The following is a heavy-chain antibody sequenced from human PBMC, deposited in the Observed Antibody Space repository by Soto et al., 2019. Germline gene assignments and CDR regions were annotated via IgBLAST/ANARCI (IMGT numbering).Heavy chain of an antibody. CDR2: IYYTGIT. V-gene: IGHV4-59*01. CDR1: GGPISGFY. Sequence: KASETLSLTCTVSGGPISGFYWTWIRQPPGKGLEWIGYIYYTGITNYNPSLKSRVTISVDTSKNQFSLKLSSVTAADTAVYYCARKTWFDIWGQGTMVTVSS. J-gene: IGHJ3*02. CDR3: ARKTWFDI.